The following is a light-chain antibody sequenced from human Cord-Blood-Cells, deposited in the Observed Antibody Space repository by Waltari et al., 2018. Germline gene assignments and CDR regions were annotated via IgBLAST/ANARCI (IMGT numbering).Light chain of an antibody. CDR2: RNN. Sequence: QSVLTQPPLASGTPGQRVTTSCSGSSSNIGRNDVDWYPQLPGTAPKPLIDRNNQRPSGVPDRLSGSKSGTSASLAISGLRSEDEADYYCAAWDDSLSGWVFGGGTKLTVL. CDR3: AAWDDSLSGWV. V-gene: IGLV1-47*01. J-gene: IGLJ3*02. CDR1: SSNIGRND.